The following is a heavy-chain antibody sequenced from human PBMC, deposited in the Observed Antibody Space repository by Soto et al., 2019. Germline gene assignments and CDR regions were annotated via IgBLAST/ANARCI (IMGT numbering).Heavy chain of an antibody. CDR3: AKDPGGGYYYDSSGYFDY. CDR1: GFTFSSYA. V-gene: IGHV3-23*01. Sequence: EVQLLESGGGLVQPGGSLRLSCAASGFTFSSYAMSWVRQAPGKGLEWVSAISGSGGSTYYADSVKGRFTISRDNSKKTRYLQMDSRGAEDMAVYYGAKDPGGGYYYDSSGYFDYWGQGTLVTVSS. CDR2: ISGSGGST. D-gene: IGHD3-22*01. J-gene: IGHJ4*02.